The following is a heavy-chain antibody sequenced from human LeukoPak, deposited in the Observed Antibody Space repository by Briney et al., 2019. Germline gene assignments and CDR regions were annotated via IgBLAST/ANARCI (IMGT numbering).Heavy chain of an antibody. CDR1: GFTFSSYS. D-gene: IGHD6-19*01. V-gene: IGHV4-39*07. CDR2: IYYSGST. J-gene: IGHJ5*02. Sequence: GSLRLSCAASGFTFSSYSMAWVRQAPGKGLEWIGSIYYSGSTYYNPSLKSRVTISVDTSKNQFSLKLSSVTAADTAVYYCARDIAVAGANWFDPWGQGTLVTVSS. CDR3: ARDIAVAGANWFDP.